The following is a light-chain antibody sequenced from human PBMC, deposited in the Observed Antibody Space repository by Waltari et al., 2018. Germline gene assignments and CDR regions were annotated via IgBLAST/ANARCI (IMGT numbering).Light chain of an antibody. Sequence: QSVLTPPPSASGTPGQRVTLPCSGSLSNIQSNTGNGYRQLPGTAPKPLLYGDNQRPSGVPDRFSASKSGPSASLAISGLQSADEADYYCAGWDDSLNGPVFGGGTNLTVL. V-gene: IGLV1-44*01. CDR1: LSNIQSNT. J-gene: IGLJ3*02. CDR2: GDN. CDR3: AGWDDSLNGPV.